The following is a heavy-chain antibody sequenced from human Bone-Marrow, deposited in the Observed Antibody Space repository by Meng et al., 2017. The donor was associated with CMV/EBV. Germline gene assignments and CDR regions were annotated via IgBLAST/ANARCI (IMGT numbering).Heavy chain of an antibody. CDR3: ARDKIAVRPGWFDP. D-gene: IGHD6-6*01. CDR2: ISVYNGNT. V-gene: IGHV1-18*01. CDR1: GYMFNTYG. Sequence: QVQLVQSGAEVKKPGASVKVSCKASGYMFNTYGISWVRQAPGQGLEWMGWISVYNGNTKYAQTVQGRVTMTTDTSTSTVYMELTSLRSDDTAVYYCARDKIAVRPGWFDPWGQGTLDTVSS. J-gene: IGHJ5*02.